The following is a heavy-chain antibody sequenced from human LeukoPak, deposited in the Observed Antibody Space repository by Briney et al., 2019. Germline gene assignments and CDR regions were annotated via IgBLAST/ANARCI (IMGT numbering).Heavy chain of an antibody. D-gene: IGHD2-8*01. CDR2: IGIAGDT. Sequence: PGGSLRLSCAASGFTFSSYDMHWVRQVPGRGLEWVSTIGIAGDTYYLGSVKGRFTISRENAKNSLYLQMNSLRAGDTAVYYCARDRLSNGAGWYFDLWGRGTLVSVSS. CDR1: GFTFSSYD. J-gene: IGHJ2*01. V-gene: IGHV3-13*04. CDR3: ARDRLSNGAGWYFDL.